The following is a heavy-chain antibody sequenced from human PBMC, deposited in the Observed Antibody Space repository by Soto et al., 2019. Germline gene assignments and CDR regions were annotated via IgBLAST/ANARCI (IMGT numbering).Heavy chain of an antibody. CDR2: IYYSGST. Sequence: QVQLQESGPGLVKPSQTLSLTFTVSGGSISSGDYYWSWIRQPPGKGLEWIGYIYYSGSTYYNQSLKSRVTISVDTSKNQFSLKLSSVTAADTALYYCARAEFGYSYGRHFDYWGQGTLVTVSS. CDR1: GGSISSGDYY. V-gene: IGHV4-30-4*01. CDR3: ARAEFGYSYGRHFDY. J-gene: IGHJ4*02. D-gene: IGHD5-18*01.